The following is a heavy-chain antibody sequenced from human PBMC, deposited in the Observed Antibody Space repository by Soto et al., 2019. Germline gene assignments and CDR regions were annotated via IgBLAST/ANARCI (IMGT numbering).Heavy chain of an antibody. J-gene: IGHJ6*02. Sequence: PSETLSLTCTVSGGSISSYYWSWIRQPPGKELEYIGYIYYSGSTNYKPSLKSRVTISVDTSKNQFSLKLSSVTAADTAVYYCARGSNDFWSGYYYYYYGMDVWGQGTTVTVSS. CDR3: ARGSNDFWSGYYYYYYGMDV. D-gene: IGHD3-3*01. V-gene: IGHV4-59*01. CDR2: IYYSGST. CDR1: GGSISSYY.